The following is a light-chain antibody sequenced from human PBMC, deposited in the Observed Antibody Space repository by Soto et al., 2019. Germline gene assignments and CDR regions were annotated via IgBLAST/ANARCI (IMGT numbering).Light chain of an antibody. CDR1: QHVATN. J-gene: IGKJ4*01. CDR2: GAS. Sequence: EIVMTQSPVTLSVSPGERATLSCRASQHVATNLAWYQQKPGQAPRLLIYGASTRATGIPDTFSGSGSETDFTLTISRLEPEDFAVYYCQQYAESPLTFGGGTKVEIK. V-gene: IGKV3D-15*01. CDR3: QQYAESPLT.